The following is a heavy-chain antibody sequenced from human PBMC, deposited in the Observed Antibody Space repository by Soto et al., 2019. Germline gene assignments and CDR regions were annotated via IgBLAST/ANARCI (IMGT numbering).Heavy chain of an antibody. CDR3: TRGRSMIANDDFEY. J-gene: IGHJ4*02. Sequence: PGGSLRLSCTVSGFAVSSYSMHWVRQAPGKGLEWVAAMSFDGNSKYFADSVKGRFKISRDTSKNTWSLEMESLGVEDSALYHCTRGRSMIANDDFEYWGQGTQVTVSS. V-gene: IGHV3-30-3*01. CDR2: MSFDGNSK. D-gene: IGHD2-21*01. CDR1: GFAVSSYS.